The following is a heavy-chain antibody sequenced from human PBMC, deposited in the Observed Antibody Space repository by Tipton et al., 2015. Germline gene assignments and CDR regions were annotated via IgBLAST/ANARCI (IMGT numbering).Heavy chain of an antibody. CDR1: GFTFNSYG. CDR2: IRSNGDRT. CDR3: AKVVRSGIGSPSAFEV. D-gene: IGHD1-26*01. J-gene: IGHJ3*01. V-gene: IGHV3-23*01. Sequence: GSLRLSCAASGFTFNSYGMNWVRQAPGKGLEWVSGIRSNGDRTYYAGSVKGRFTISRDNSKNTLSLQMNSLRAEDTAVYYCAKVVRSGIGSPSAFEVWGQGTMVTVSS.